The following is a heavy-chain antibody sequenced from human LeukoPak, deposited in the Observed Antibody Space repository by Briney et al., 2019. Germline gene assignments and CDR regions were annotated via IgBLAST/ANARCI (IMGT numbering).Heavy chain of an antibody. CDR1: GVTFSSYW. Sequence: PGGSLRLSCAASGVTFSSYWTSWVRDAPGKGLEWVANIKQGGSEKYYVDSVKGRFTISRDNAKNTLYLQMNTLRAEDTAVYYCARGLSGYTSSLGYWGQGTLVTVSS. J-gene: IGHJ4*02. D-gene: IGHD6-6*01. V-gene: IGHV3-7*01. CDR2: IKQGGSEK. CDR3: ARGLSGYTSSLGY.